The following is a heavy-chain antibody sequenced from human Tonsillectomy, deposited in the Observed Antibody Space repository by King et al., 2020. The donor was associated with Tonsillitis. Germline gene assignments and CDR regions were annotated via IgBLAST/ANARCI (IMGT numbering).Heavy chain of an antibody. D-gene: IGHD4-17*01. CDR1: GFTFSDYF. CDR2: ISSSSSYT. CDR3: ARDLHDYGDYFDN. J-gene: IGHJ4*02. Sequence: QVQLVESGGGLVKPGGSLRLSCAASGFTFSDYFMSWIRQAPGKGLEWISYISSSSSYTNYADSVKGRFTISRDNAKNSLYLQMNSLRAEDTAVYYCARDLHDYGDYFDNWGQGTLVTVSS. V-gene: IGHV3-11*05.